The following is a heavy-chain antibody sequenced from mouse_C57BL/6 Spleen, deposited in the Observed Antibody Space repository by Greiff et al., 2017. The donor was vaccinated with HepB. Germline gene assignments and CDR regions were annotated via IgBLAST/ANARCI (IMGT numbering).Heavy chain of an antibody. V-gene: IGHV1-80*01. CDR2: IYPGDGDT. D-gene: IGHD1-1*01. CDR3: ARGGDYYGSSYPFAY. Sequence: QVQLQQSGAELVKPGASVKISCKASGYAFSSYWMNWVKQRPGKGLEWIGQIYPGDGDTNYNGKFKGKATLTADKSSSTAYMQLSSLTYEDSAVYFCARGGDYYGSSYPFAYWGQGTLVTVSA. CDR1: GYAFSSYW. J-gene: IGHJ3*01.